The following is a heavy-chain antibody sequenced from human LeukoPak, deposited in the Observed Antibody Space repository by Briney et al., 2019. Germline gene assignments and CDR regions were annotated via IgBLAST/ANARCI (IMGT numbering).Heavy chain of an antibody. CDR3: ARDMAVAPYNWFDP. Sequence: SETLSLTCTVSGGSIGSYYWSWMRQPAGKGLEWIGRIQASGSTIYNPSLKSRVTMSVDTSKNQFSLKVTSVTAADTAVYYCARDMAVAPYNWFDPWGQGTLVTVSS. D-gene: IGHD6-19*01. V-gene: IGHV4-4*07. J-gene: IGHJ5*02. CDR2: IQASGST. CDR1: GGSIGSYY.